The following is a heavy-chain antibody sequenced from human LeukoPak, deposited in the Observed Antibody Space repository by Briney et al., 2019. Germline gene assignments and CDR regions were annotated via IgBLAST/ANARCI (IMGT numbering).Heavy chain of an antibody. CDR1: GFTFDNYA. J-gene: IGHJ3*01. CDR2: ISAGGRST. V-gene: IGHV3-43*02. D-gene: IGHD1-26*01. Sequence: GGSLRLSCAASGFTFDNYAIHWVRQAPGKGLEWVSLISAGGRSTYYADSVKGRFTISRDNSKNSLYLQMHSLRTEDTALYYWAIDSGWERLRADDFDLWGQGTLVTVSS. CDR3: AIDSGWERLRADDFDL.